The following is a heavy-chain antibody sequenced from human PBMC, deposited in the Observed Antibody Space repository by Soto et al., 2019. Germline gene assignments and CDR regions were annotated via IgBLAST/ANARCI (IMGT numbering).Heavy chain of an antibody. V-gene: IGHV3-21*01. CDR3: ARAITMKEALYGMDV. CDR1: GFTFNSYS. Sequence: GGSLRLSCAASGFTFNSYSMNWVRQAPGKGLEWVSSISSSSSYIYYADSVKGRFTISRDNAKNSLYLQMNSLRAEDTAVYYCARAITMKEALYGMDVWGQGTTVTVSS. D-gene: IGHD3-22*01. J-gene: IGHJ6*02. CDR2: ISSSSSYI.